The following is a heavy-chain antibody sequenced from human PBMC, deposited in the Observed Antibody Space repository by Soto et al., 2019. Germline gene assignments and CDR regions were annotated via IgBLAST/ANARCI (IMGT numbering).Heavy chain of an antibody. Sequence: SETMSLTCPVSGDSINSVDHYWSWSRQPPGKGLEWMGYIYHSGSTHYNPSLNSRLTISIDTSTNRFSLNLTSVTAADTAVYFCARLRWETENNWFDPWGQGALVTVSS. D-gene: IGHD1-26*01. CDR2: IYHSGST. CDR3: ARLRWETENNWFDP. CDR1: GDSINSVDHY. J-gene: IGHJ5*02. V-gene: IGHV4-30-4*01.